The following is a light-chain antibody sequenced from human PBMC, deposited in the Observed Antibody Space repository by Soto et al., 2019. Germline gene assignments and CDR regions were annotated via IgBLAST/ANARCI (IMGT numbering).Light chain of an antibody. CDR1: SSDVGGYNY. J-gene: IGLJ2*01. Sequence: QSALTQPASVSGSPGQSITISCTGTSSDVGGYNYVSWYQQHPGKAPKLMIYDVSNRPSGVSNRFSGSKSGNTASLTISGLQAEDEADYYCSSYTSSSPLVFGGGTKQTVL. CDR2: DVS. V-gene: IGLV2-14*01. CDR3: SSYTSSSPLV.